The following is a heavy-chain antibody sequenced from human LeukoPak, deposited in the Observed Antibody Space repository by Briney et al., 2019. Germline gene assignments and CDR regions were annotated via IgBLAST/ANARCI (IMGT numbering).Heavy chain of an antibody. CDR2: IWYDGSNK. CDR3: ARGPWATVTRTWSAFDI. CDR1: GFTFSSYG. V-gene: IGHV3-33*01. D-gene: IGHD4-11*01. Sequence: GGSLRLSCAPSGFTFSSYGMHWVRQAPGKGLEWVAVIWYDGSNKYYADSVKGRFTISRDNSKNTLYLQMNSLRAEDTAVYYCARGPWATVTRTWSAFDIWGQGTLVTVSS. J-gene: IGHJ3*02.